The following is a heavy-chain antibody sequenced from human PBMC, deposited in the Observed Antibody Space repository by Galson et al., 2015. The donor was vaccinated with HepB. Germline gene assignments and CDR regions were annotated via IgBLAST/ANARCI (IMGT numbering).Heavy chain of an antibody. V-gene: IGHV1-2*06. Sequence: SVKVSCKASGYTFNGYYMHWVRQAPGQGLEWMERINPNSGGTNYAQKFQGRVTMTRDTSISTAYMELSRLRSDDTAVYYCARGEQWPSYYYYMDVWGKGTTVTVSS. CDR2: INPNSGGT. J-gene: IGHJ6*03. D-gene: IGHD6-19*01. CDR3: ARGEQWPSYYYYMDV. CDR1: GYTFNGYY.